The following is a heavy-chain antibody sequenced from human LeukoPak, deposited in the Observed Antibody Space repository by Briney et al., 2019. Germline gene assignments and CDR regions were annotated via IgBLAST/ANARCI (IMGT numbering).Heavy chain of an antibody. CDR3: ARDRGNQRGYYYYYMDV. J-gene: IGHJ6*03. CDR2: ISSGSSAI. CDR1: GFTFTTYS. D-gene: IGHD1-14*01. V-gene: IGHV3-21*01. Sequence: RGSLRLSCEASGFTFTTYSMTWVRQAPGKGLEWVSIISSGSSAIFSADALKGRFTISRDNAKNSLYLQMNSLRAEDTAVYYCARDRGNQRGYYYYYMDVWGKGTTVTVSS.